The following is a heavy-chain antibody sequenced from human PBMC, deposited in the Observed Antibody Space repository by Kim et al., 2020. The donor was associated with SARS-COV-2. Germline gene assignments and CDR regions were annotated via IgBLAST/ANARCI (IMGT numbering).Heavy chain of an antibody. J-gene: IGHJ6*02. CDR1: GGTFSSYA. D-gene: IGHD1-1*01. CDR3: ARRNPDYYYYYGMDV. V-gene: IGHV1-69*13. CDR2: IIPIFGTA. Sequence: SVKVSCKASGGTFSSYAISWMRQAPGQGLEWMGGIIPIFGTANYAQKFQGRVTITADESTSTAYMELSSLRSEDTAVYYCARRNPDYYYYYGMDVWGQGTTVTVSS.